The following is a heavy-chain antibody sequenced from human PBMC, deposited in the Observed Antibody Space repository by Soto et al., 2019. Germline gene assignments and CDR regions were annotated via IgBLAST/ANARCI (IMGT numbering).Heavy chain of an antibody. CDR3: ARRIAAAGTFYYYGMDV. Sequence: QVQLVQSGAAVKKPGSSVKVSCKASGGTFSSYAISWVRQAPGQGLEWMGGIIPIFGTANYAQKFQGRVTISADKSTSTAYMELSSLRSEDTAVYYCARRIAAAGTFYYYGMDVWGQGTTVTVSS. V-gene: IGHV1-69*06. J-gene: IGHJ6*02. CDR1: GGTFSSYA. D-gene: IGHD6-13*01. CDR2: IIPIFGTA.